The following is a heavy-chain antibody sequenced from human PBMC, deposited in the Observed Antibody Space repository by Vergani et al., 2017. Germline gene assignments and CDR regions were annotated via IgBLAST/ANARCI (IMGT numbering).Heavy chain of an antibody. Sequence: QVQLVQSGAEVKKPGSSVKVSCKASGGTFSSYTISWVRQAPGQGLEWMGRIIPILGIANYAQKFQGRVTMTRNTSISTAYMELSSLRSEDTAVYYCAREIVATGDAFDIWGQGTMVTVSS. CDR2: IIPILGIA. CDR1: GGTFSSYT. CDR3: AREIVATGDAFDI. J-gene: IGHJ3*02. D-gene: IGHD5-12*01. V-gene: IGHV1-69*08.